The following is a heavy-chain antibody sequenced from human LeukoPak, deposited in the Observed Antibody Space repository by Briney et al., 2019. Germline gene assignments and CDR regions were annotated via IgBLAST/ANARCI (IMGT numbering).Heavy chain of an antibody. CDR3: ARDPWGGDIVVVPAAIHDP. V-gene: IGHV1-2*06. CDR1: GYTFTDYP. J-gene: IGHJ5*02. CDR2: INPKSGAT. Sequence: ASVKVSCKASGYTFTDYPIHWVRQAPGQGLEWMGRINPKSGATNYAQRFQGRVTMTRDTPTSTAYMELSRLRSDDTAVFYCARDPWGGDIVVVPAAIHDPWGQGTLVTVSS. D-gene: IGHD2-2*01.